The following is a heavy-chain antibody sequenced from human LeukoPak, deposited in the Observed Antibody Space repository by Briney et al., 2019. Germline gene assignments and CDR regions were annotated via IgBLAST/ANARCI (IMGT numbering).Heavy chain of an antibody. D-gene: IGHD3-22*01. CDR2: IYYSGNT. CDR1: GGSISCHY. Sequence: PSETLSLTCTVSGGSISCHYWSWIRQPPGKGLEWIGYIYYSGNTNYNPALKSRLTISVDTSKNQFSLRLTSVTAADTAMYYCARDYYDSRGEAVDIWGQGTMVTVSS. V-gene: IGHV4-59*11. J-gene: IGHJ3*02. CDR3: ARDYYDSRGEAVDI.